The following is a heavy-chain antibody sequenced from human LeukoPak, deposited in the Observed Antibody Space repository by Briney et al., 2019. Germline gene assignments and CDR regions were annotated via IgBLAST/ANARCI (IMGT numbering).Heavy chain of an antibody. CDR2: ILDDGSNK. CDR1: GFTFSRFG. Sequence: RGSLRLSCAASGFTFSRFGMHWVRQAPGKGLEWVAVILDDGSNKYYADSVKGRFTISRDNAKNSLYLQMNSLRAEDTALYYCAKDMAEQWLIGHFDYWGQGTLVTVSS. CDR3: AKDMAEQWLIGHFDY. J-gene: IGHJ4*02. D-gene: IGHD6-19*01. V-gene: IGHV3-30*18.